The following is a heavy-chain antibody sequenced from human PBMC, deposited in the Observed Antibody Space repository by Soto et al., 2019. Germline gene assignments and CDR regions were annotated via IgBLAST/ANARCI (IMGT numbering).Heavy chain of an antibody. V-gene: IGHV1-18*01. CDR2: ISANNGNT. CDR3: ARVPSGYDFAY. J-gene: IGHJ4*02. D-gene: IGHD5-12*01. CDR1: GYTFTSYG. Sequence: QVQLVQSGAEVKKPGASVKFSCKASGYTFTSYGINWVRQAPGQGLEWMGWISANNGNTHYAQKLQRRVTMTTDTSTSTAYMELRSLRSDDTAVYYCARVPSGYDFAYWGQGTLVTVSS.